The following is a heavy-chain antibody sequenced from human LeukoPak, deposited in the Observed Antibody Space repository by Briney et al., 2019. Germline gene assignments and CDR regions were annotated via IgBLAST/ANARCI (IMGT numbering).Heavy chain of an antibody. V-gene: IGHV5-51*01. D-gene: IGHD1-26*01. CDR1: GYSSTRYW. CDR3: ARPSGTYFPFDY. J-gene: IGHJ4*02. CDR2: VYPDDSDT. Sequence: GESLKISXKTSGYSSTRYWIAWVLQRSGKGLEWMGIVYPDDSDTRYSPAFQGQVTISADKSITTAYLHWSSLKASDTAVYYCARPSGTYFPFDYWGQGTLVTVSS.